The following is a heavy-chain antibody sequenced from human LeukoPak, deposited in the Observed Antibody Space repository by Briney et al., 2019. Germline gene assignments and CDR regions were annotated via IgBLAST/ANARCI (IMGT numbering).Heavy chain of an antibody. Sequence: GGSLRLSCEASGFTFSDYYMSWIRQAPGKGLEGVSYITNSVRTTYYADSVKGRFTISRDNAKNSLYLQMNSLRVEDTAVYYCARDRGYCSGGSCLGYYMDVWGKGTTVTVSS. CDR3: ARDRGYCSGGSCLGYYMDV. CDR1: GFTFSDYY. V-gene: IGHV3-11*04. D-gene: IGHD2-15*01. CDR2: ITNSVRTT. J-gene: IGHJ6*03.